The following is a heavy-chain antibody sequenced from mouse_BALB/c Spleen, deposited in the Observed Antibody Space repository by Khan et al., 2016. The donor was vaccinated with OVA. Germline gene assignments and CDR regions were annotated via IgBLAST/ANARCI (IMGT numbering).Heavy chain of an antibody. CDR2: ISYSGST. Sequence: EVQLQESGPGLVKPSQSLSLTCTVTAYSITSDYAWTWIRQFPGNSLEWMGYISYSGSTSYNPSLKSRISITRDTSKNHFFLQLISVTAEDTATYYGACIRFYYRYSFFEYWGQGTTLTVSS. D-gene: IGHD2-14*01. V-gene: IGHV3-2*02. J-gene: IGHJ2*01. CDR3: ACIRFYYRYSFFEY. CDR1: AYSITSDYA.